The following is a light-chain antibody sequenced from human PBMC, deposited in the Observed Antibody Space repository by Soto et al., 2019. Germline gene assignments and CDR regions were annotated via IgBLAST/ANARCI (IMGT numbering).Light chain of an antibody. CDR1: QSVSSN. CDR2: GAS. J-gene: IGKJ1*01. V-gene: IGKV3-15*01. CDR3: QPYNNWTRT. Sequence: EIAMTQSPATLSVSPGERATLSCRASQSVSSNLAWYQQKPGQAPRLLIYGASTRATGIPASFSGSGSGTEFRLTISSLQSEDYAGYYCQPYNNWTRTFGQGPKVEIK.